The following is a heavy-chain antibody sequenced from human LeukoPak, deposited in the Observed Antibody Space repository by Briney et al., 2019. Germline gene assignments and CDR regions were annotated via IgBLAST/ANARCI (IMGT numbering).Heavy chain of an antibody. CDR2: ISSSSSTI. V-gene: IGHV3-48*02. J-gene: IGHJ4*02. CDR3: ASPGSIAVAGTGSGVH. Sequence: PGGSLRLSCAASGFTFSSYSMNWVRQAPGKGLEWVSYISSSSSTIYYADSVKGRFTISRDNAKNSLYLRMNSLRDEDTAVYYCASPGSIAVAGTGSGVHWGQGTLVTVSS. CDR1: GFTFSSYS. D-gene: IGHD6-19*01.